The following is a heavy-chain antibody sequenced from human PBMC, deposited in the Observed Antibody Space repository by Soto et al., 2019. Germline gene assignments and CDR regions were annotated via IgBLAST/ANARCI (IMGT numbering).Heavy chain of an antibody. V-gene: IGHV1-69*01. Sequence: QEQLVQSGAEVKKPGSSVKVSCKDPGGLFSSYAISWVRQAPGQGLEWMGGIIPVFGTAYYAQKFQGRVTIIADESTNTADMDLSILKNEHTAIYYCARGGSGYVWFTAFWGQGTLVTVSS. CDR3: ARGGSGYVWFTAF. CDR1: GGLFSSYA. CDR2: IIPVFGTA. D-gene: IGHD3-22*01. J-gene: IGHJ4*02.